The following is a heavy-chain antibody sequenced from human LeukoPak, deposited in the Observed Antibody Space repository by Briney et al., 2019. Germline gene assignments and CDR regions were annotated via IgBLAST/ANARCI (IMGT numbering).Heavy chain of an antibody. CDR3: AKGVGYCSGGSCQQFDY. CDR1: GFTFSSYS. J-gene: IGHJ4*02. Sequence: GGSLRLSCAASGFTFSSYSMNWVRQAPGKGLKWVSAISGSGGSTYYANSVKGRITISRDNSKNTLYLQMNSLRAEDTAVYYCAKGVGYCSGGSCQQFDYWGQGTLATVSS. V-gene: IGHV3-23*01. D-gene: IGHD2-15*01. CDR2: ISGSGGST.